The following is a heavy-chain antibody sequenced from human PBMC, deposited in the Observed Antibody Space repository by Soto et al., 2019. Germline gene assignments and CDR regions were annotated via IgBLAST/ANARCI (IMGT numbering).Heavy chain of an antibody. CDR2: INPSGGST. CDR3: ARDPAVPAAHYYMDV. V-gene: IGHV1-46*03. J-gene: IGHJ6*03. D-gene: IGHD2-2*01. Sequence: AAVQVSCNASGDTFTSCDMHWVRQAPGQGLEWMGRINPSGGSTSYAQKFQGRVTMTRDTSTSTVYMELSSLRSEDTAVFYCARDPAVPAAHYYMDVWGKGTTATAS. CDR1: GDTFTSCD.